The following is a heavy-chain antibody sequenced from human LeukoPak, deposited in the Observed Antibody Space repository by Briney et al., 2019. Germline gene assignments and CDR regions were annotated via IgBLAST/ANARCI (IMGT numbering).Heavy chain of an antibody. J-gene: IGHJ3*02. V-gene: IGHV1-18*01. D-gene: IGHD3-22*01. CDR3: ARDFGAYYYDSSGYAVAFDI. CDR2: ISAYNGNT. CDR1: GYTFTSYG. Sequence: GASVKVSCKASGYTFTSYGISWVRQAPGQGLEGMGWISAYNGNTNYAQKLQGRVTMTTDTSTSTAYMELRSLRSDDTAVYYCARDFGAYYYDSSGYAVAFDIWGQGTMVTVSS.